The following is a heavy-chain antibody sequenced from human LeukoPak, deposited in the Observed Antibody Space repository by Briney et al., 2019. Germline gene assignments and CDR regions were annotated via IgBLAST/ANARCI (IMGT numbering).Heavy chain of an antibody. J-gene: IGHJ4*02. CDR1: GYTFSSYY. D-gene: IGHD3-22*01. V-gene: IGHV1-46*01. CDR3: ARGHSSGYYTGPLDY. Sequence: GASVKVSCKASGYTFSSYYMHWVRQAPGQGLEWMAIINPSGGSTSYAQKFQGRVTMTGDTSASTVYMELYSLRSEDTAVYYCARGHSSGYYTGPLDYWGQGTLVTVSS. CDR2: INPSGGST.